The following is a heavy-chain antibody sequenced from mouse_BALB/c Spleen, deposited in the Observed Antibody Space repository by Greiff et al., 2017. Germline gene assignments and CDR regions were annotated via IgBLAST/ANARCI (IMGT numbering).Heavy chain of an antibody. Sequence: VQLKESGGGLVQPGGSLKLSCAASGFTFSSYGMSWVRQTPDKRLELVATINSNGGSTYYPDSVKGRFTISRDNAKNTLYLQMSSLKSEDTAMYYCARDHRYDAMDYWGQGTSVTVSS. V-gene: IGHV5-6-3*01. J-gene: IGHJ4*01. CDR3: ARDHRYDAMDY. CDR2: INSNGGST. D-gene: IGHD2-14*01. CDR1: GFTFSSYG.